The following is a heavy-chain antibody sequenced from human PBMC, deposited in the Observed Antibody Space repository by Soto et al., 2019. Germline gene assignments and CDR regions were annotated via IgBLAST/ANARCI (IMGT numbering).Heavy chain of an antibody. Sequence: GASLKIPCQGSGYSFTSYWISWVRQMPGQGLEWMGRIDPSDSYTNYSPSFQGHVTISADKSISTAYLQWSSLKASDTAMYYCARHPLNIVVVPAAVGDYYYYYGMDVWGQGTTVTVSS. D-gene: IGHD2-2*01. CDR1: GYSFTSYW. CDR2: IDPSDSYT. J-gene: IGHJ6*02. CDR3: ARHPLNIVVVPAAVGDYYYYYGMDV. V-gene: IGHV5-10-1*01.